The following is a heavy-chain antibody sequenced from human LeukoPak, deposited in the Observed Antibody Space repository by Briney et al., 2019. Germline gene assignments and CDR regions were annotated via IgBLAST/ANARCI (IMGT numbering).Heavy chain of an antibody. CDR3: ARDRISSIAAAGTLDY. D-gene: IGHD6-13*01. Sequence: PGGSLRLSCAASGFTVSSNYMSWVRQAPGKGLEWVSVIYSGGSTYYADSVKGRFTISRDNSKNTLYLQMNSLRAEDTAVYYCARDRISSIAAAGTLDYWGQGTRVTVSS. V-gene: IGHV3-66*02. J-gene: IGHJ4*02. CDR1: GFTVSSNY. CDR2: IYSGGST.